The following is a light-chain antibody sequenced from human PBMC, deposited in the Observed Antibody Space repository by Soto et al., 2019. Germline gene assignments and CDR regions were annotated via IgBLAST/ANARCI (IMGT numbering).Light chain of an antibody. J-gene: IGKJ1*01. CDR2: GTS. CDR3: QQFGNSPWT. V-gene: IGKV3-20*01. CDR1: QSVSSN. Sequence: EIVLTQSPATLSVSPGERATLSCRASQSVSSNLAWYQQKPGQPPRLLISGTSNRATGIPDRFSGSGSGRDFTLTISRLEPEDFAVYFCQQFGNSPWTFGQGTKVDIK.